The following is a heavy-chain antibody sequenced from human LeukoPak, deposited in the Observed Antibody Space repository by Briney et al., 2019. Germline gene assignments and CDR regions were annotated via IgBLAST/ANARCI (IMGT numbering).Heavy chain of an antibody. CDR2: MSSCGST. D-gene: IGHD2-21*01. CDR1: GGSISGYY. V-gene: IGHV4-59*12. CDR3: VSGYLTDGDLRY. Sequence: SETLSLTCTVSGGSISGYYWIWIRQPPGKGLEWIGYMSSCGSTNYNPSLKSRVTISVDTSKNQFSLKLSSVTAADTAVYYCVSGYLTDGDLRYWGQGTLVTVSS. J-gene: IGHJ4*02.